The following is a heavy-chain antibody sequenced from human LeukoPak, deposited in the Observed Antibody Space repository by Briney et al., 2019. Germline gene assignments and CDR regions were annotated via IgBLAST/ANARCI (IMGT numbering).Heavy chain of an antibody. CDR2: IYSGGST. CDR3: ARARATRWYFDL. J-gene: IGHJ2*01. D-gene: IGHD2-15*01. CDR1: GFSVSNNY. Sequence: GGSLRLSCAASGFSVSNNYMAWVRQAPGEGMEWVSFIYSGGSTYYADSMKGRFTISRDNSKNTLFLQMNSLRAEDTAVYYCARARATRWYFDLWGRGTLVTVSS. V-gene: IGHV3-53*01.